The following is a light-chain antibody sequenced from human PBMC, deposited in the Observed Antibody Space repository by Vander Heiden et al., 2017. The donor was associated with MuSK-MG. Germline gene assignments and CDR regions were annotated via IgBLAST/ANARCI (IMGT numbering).Light chain of an antibody. CDR1: ILVNGF. V-gene: IGLV3-1*01. J-gene: IGLJ2*01. CDR3: QTWDSSVV. CDR2: HDK. Sequence: SYDLTQPPSVSVSPGPTASITCSVEILVNGFASWYQQKPGQSPLLLIYHDKKRPSGIPERFSASNSGNTATLTISGTQAIDEADYFCQTWDSSVVFGGGTKLTVL.